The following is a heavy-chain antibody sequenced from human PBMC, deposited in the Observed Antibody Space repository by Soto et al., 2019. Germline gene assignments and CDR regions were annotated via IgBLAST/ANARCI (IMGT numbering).Heavy chain of an antibody. CDR3: AKDNCISTSCYRLYNWFDP. CDR2: ISYGGSNK. Sequence: GGSLRLSCAASGFTFSSYGMHWVRQAPGKGLEWVAVISYGGSNKYYADSVKGRFTISRDNSKNTLYLQMNNLRAEDTAVYYCAKDNCISTSCYRLYNWFDPWGQGA. CDR1: GFTFSSYG. D-gene: IGHD2-2*01. J-gene: IGHJ5*02. V-gene: IGHV3-30*18.